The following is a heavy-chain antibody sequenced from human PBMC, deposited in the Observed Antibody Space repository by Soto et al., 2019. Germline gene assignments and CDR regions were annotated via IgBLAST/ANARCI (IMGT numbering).Heavy chain of an antibody. CDR2: INGDGSTT. D-gene: IGHD3-22*01. V-gene: IGHV3-74*01. CDR3: ARPRYDGSGTPFDP. J-gene: IGHJ5*02. CDR1: GFTFSSYW. Sequence: EVQLVESGGALVQPGGSLGLSCAASGFTFSSYWMHWVRQAPGKGLVWVSRINGDGSTTTYADSVKGRFIISRDNAKNMLYLQMNSLTAEDTAVYYCARPRYDGSGTPFDPWGQGTLVTVSS.